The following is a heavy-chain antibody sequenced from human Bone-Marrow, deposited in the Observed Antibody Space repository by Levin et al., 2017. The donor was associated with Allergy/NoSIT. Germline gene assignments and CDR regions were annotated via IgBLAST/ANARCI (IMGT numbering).Heavy chain of an antibody. Sequence: GGSLRLSCKASGGTFSNYGLTWVRQAPGQGLEWMGRFIPILGIGNYAQMFQGRVTITADKSTNTAYMELSSLRSQDTAVYYCARISCGGDCEGAFDIWGQGTMVTVSS. CDR3: ARISCGGDCEGAFDI. CDR1: GGTFSNYG. V-gene: IGHV1-69*04. CDR2: FIPILGIG. J-gene: IGHJ3*02. D-gene: IGHD2-21*02.